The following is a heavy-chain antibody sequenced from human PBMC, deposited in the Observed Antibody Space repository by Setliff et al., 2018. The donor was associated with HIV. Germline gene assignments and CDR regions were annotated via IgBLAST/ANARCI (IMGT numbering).Heavy chain of an antibody. CDR3: AREGSSRVSVKGFYYYYYMDV. D-gene: IGHD6-6*01. Sequence: SETLSLTCAVYGASLSGSYWTWMRQSPGKGLEWIGELNQSGGSNYNPSLQTRVTISVDASKNQFSLRLSSVTAADTGVYYCAREGSSRVSVKGFYYYYYMDVWAKGTTVTVSS. V-gene: IGHV4-34*01. J-gene: IGHJ6*03. CDR1: GASLSGSY. CDR2: LNQSGGS.